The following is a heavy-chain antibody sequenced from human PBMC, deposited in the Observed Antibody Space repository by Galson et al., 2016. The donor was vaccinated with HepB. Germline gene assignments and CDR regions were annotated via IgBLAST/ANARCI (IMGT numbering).Heavy chain of an antibody. Sequence: SVKVSCKASGYTFTRYYMHWVRQAPGQGLEWMGIINPNGGSTSYSQKFQGRVTMTRDTSTSTGYMELSSLRSEDTAVYYCARASSRDSSSWYGAGYFQYWGQGTLVTVST. CDR1: GYTFTRYY. D-gene: IGHD6-13*01. J-gene: IGHJ1*01. CDR2: INPNGGST. V-gene: IGHV1-46*01. CDR3: ARASSRDSSSWYGAGYFQY.